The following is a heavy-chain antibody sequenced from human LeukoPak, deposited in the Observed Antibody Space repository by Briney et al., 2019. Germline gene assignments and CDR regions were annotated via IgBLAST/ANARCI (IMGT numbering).Heavy chain of an antibody. CDR3: ARGDYYYYYYMDV. CDR1: GFTFSSYS. CDR2: ISSSSSSI. V-gene: IGHV3-48*04. Sequence: GGSLRLSCAVSGFTFSSYSMNWVRQAPGKGLEWVSYISSSSSSIYYPDSVRGRFTVSRDNGKNSLYLQMNSLRAEGTAVYYCARGDYYYYYYMDVWGKGTTVSVSS. J-gene: IGHJ6*03.